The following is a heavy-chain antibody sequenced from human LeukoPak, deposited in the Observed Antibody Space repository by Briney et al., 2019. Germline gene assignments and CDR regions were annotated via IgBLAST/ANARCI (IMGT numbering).Heavy chain of an antibody. Sequence: PGGSLRLSCAASGFTFSSYSMNWVRQAPGKGLEWVSSISSSSSYIYYADSVQGRFTISRANAKNSLYLQMNSLRAEDTAVYYCARGDSSGWYSSTEYFQHWGQGTLVTVSS. J-gene: IGHJ1*01. CDR1: GFTFSSYS. D-gene: IGHD6-19*01. CDR3: ARGDSSGWYSSTEYFQH. V-gene: IGHV3-21*01. CDR2: ISSSSSYI.